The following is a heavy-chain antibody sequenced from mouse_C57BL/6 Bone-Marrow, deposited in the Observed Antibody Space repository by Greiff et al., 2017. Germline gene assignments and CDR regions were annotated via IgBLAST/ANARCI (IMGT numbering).Heavy chain of an antibody. CDR2: IYPRSGNT. Sequence: QVQLKQSGAELARPGASVKLSCKASGYTFTSYGISWVKQRTGQGLEWIGEIYPRSGNTYYNEKFKGKATLTADKSSSTAYMELRSLTSEDSAVYFCARDDYGGRDGSFDYWGQGTTLTVSS. CDR3: ARDDYGGRDGSFDY. CDR1: GYTFTSYG. V-gene: IGHV1-81*01. J-gene: IGHJ2*01. D-gene: IGHD2-4*01.